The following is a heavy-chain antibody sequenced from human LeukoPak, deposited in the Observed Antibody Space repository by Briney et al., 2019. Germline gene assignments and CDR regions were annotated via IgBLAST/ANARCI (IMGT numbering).Heavy chain of an antibody. D-gene: IGHD2-2*01. J-gene: IGHJ4*02. V-gene: IGHV3-48*04. CDR3: AREGSTPGVDY. Sequence: GGSLRLSCAASGFTFSSYSMNWVRQAPGKGLEWVSYISSSGSTMYYADSVKGRFTISRDYAKNSLYLQMNSLRVEDTAVYYCAREGSTPGVDYWGQGTLVTVSS. CDR1: GFTFSSYS. CDR2: ISSSGSTM.